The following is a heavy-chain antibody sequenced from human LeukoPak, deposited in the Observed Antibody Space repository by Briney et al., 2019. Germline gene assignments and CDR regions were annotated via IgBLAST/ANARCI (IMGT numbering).Heavy chain of an antibody. CDR1: GGTFSSYA. J-gene: IGHJ6*02. V-gene: IGHV1-69*04. CDR3: ASPLPTNNYSSYTMDV. Sequence: GSSVKVSCKASGGTFSSYAISWVRQAPGQGLEWMGRIIPILGIANYAQKLQGRVTITADKSTSTAYMELSSLRSEDTCVYYCASPLPTNNYSSYTMDVSGQGTTVTVSS. CDR2: IIPILGIA.